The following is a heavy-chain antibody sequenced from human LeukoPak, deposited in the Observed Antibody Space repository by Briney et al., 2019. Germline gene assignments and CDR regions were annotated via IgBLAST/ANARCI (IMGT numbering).Heavy chain of an antibody. CDR3: ARDQEHCSGTSCYPYWYDS. CDR1: GASITSYH. D-gene: IGHD2-2*01. V-gene: IGHV4-4*07. Sequence: SETLSLTCTVSGASITSYHWSWVRQPAGKGLEWIGRMFYSGNTDYNPSLKSRLTMSIDTSKNQFSLKLSSVTAADTAVYFCARDQEHCSGTSCYPYWYDSWGQGTLVTVSS. J-gene: IGHJ5*01. CDR2: MFYSGNT.